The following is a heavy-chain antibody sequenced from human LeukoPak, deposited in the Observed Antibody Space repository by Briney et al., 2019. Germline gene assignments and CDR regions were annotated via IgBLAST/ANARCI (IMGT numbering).Heavy chain of an antibody. CDR3: TTEGDVVVVAATDY. CDR2: IKSKTDVGTT. Sequence: RTGGSLRLSCAASGFTFSNAWMSWVRQAPGKGLEWVGRIKSKTDVGTTDYAAPVKGRFTISRDDSKNTLYLQMNSLKTEDTAVYYCTTEGDVVVVAATDYWGQGTLVTVSS. V-gene: IGHV3-15*01. D-gene: IGHD2-15*01. CDR1: GFTFSNAW. J-gene: IGHJ4*02.